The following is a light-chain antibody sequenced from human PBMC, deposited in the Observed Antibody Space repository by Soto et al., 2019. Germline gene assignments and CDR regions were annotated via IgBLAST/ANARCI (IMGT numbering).Light chain of an antibody. Sequence: QSVLTQPPSESGAPGQRVTISCTGSSSNIGAGYDVHWYHQLPGTAPKLLIYGNSNRPSGVPDRFSGSKSGTSASLAITGLRAEDEADYYCQSYDSSLSGWVFGGGTKLTVL. CDR1: SSNIGAGYD. CDR2: GNS. CDR3: QSYDSSLSGWV. V-gene: IGLV1-40*01. J-gene: IGLJ3*02.